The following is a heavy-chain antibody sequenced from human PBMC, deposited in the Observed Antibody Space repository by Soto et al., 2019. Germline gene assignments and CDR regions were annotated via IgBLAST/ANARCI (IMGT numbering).Heavy chain of an antibody. V-gene: IGHV3-23*01. CDR3: AKDRGSSSWYFDY. J-gene: IGHJ4*02. Sequence: SCAASGFTFSSYAMSWVRQAPGKGLEWVSAISGSGGSTYYADSVKGRFTISRDNSKNTLYLQMNSLRAEDTAVYYCAKDRGSSSWYFDYWGQGTLVTVSS. CDR1: GFTFSSYA. D-gene: IGHD6-13*01. CDR2: ISGSGGST.